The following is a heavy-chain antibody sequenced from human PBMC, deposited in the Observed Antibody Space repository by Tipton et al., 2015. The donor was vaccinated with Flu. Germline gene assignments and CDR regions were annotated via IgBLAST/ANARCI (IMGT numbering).Heavy chain of an antibody. Sequence: TLSLTCTVSGDSISSYYWSWIRQPPGKGLEWIGYMYYSGSTKYNPSLKSRVTISTDTSKNQFSLKLTSVTAADTAVYYCARDLKWSSAYYNPFGYWGQGTLVTVSS. J-gene: IGHJ4*02. CDR1: GDSISSYY. CDR3: ARDLKWSSAYYNPFGY. V-gene: IGHV4-59*01. D-gene: IGHD3-22*01. CDR2: MYYSGST.